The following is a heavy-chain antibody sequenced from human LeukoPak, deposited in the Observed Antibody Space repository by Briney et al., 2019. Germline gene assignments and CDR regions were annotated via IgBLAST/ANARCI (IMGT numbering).Heavy chain of an antibody. CDR1: GFTFSSYS. CDR3: ARGHSKNLRYPVDY. Sequence: SGGSLRLSCAAPGFTFSSYSMNWVRQAPGKGPEWVSSISSSSSYIYYADSVKGRFTISRDNAKNSLYLQMNSLRAEDTAVYYCARGHSKNLRYPVDYWGQGTLVTVSS. V-gene: IGHV3-21*01. D-gene: IGHD1-1*01. CDR2: ISSSSSYI. J-gene: IGHJ4*02.